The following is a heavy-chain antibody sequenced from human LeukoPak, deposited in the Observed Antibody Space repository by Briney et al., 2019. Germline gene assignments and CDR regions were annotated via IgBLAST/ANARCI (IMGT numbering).Heavy chain of an antibody. D-gene: IGHD1-26*01. Sequence: ASVRVSCKASGYTFSTYGITWVRQAPGQGLEWMGWISAYNGNTNSAQKVRGRVTMTTDTSTNTAYMELRSLRSDDTAVYYCARGSKWEHLDYWGQGTLVTVSS. CDR1: GYTFSTYG. V-gene: IGHV1-18*01. J-gene: IGHJ4*02. CDR2: ISAYNGNT. CDR3: ARGSKWEHLDY.